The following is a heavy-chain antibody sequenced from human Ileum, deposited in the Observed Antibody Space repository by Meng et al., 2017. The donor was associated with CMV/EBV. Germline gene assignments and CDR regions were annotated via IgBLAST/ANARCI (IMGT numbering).Heavy chain of an antibody. V-gene: IGHV6-1*01. CDR1: SSNSAA. CDR3: AREVDYYDSSGYYYWFDP. Sequence: SSNSAAWNWIRKSPSRGLEWLRRTYYRSKWYNDYAVSVKSRITINPDTSKNQFSLQLNSVTPEDTAVYYCAREVDYYDSSGYYYWFDPWGQGTLVTVSS. CDR2: TYYRSKWYN. D-gene: IGHD3-22*01. J-gene: IGHJ5*02.